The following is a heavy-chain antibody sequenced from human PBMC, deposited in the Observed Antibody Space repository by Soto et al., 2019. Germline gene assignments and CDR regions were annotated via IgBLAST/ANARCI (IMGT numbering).Heavy chain of an antibody. D-gene: IGHD6-13*01. J-gene: IGHJ5*02. CDR3: ANDYYSSSWNFNWLDR. CDR2: ISGSGGST. CDR1: GFTFSSYA. V-gene: IGHV3-23*01. Sequence: GGTLRLSCAASGFTFSSYAMSWVRQAPGKGLEWVPAISGSGGSTYYADSVKGRFTISRDNSKNTLYLQMNSLRAEDTAVYYCANDYYSSSWNFNWLDRWGQGTLVIVSS.